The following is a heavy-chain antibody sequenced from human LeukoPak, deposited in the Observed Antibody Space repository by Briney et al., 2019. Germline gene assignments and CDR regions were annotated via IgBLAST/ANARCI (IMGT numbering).Heavy chain of an antibody. V-gene: IGHV3-74*01. CDR1: GFTYSSYW. Sequence: GGSLRLSCAASGFTYSSYWMHWVRQVPGMGLVWVSRISPDGSTTNYADSVKGRFTISRDDSKNTLHLQMNSLRAEDTAVYYCARARVGCANYAFDIWGQGTMVTVSS. CDR2: ISPDGSTT. J-gene: IGHJ3*02. CDR3: ARARVGCANYAFDI. D-gene: IGHD4/OR15-4a*01.